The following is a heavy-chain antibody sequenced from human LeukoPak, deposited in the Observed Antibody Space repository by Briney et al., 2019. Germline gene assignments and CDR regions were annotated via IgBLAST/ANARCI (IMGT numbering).Heavy chain of an antibody. CDR2: INHSGST. V-gene: IGHV4-34*01. Sequence: SETLSLTCAVYGGSFSGYYWSWIRQPPGKGLEWIGEINHSGSTNYNPSLKSRVTISVDTSKNQFSLKLSSVTAADTAVYYCAGLYYDAGGTFDPWGQGTLVTVSS. CDR3: AGLYYDAGGTFDP. D-gene: IGHD3-3*01. CDR1: GGSFSGYY. J-gene: IGHJ5*02.